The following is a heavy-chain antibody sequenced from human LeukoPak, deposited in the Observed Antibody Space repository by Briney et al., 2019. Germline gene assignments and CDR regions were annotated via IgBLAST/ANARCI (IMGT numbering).Heavy chain of an antibody. Sequence: SETLSLTCTVSGVSISSYYWSWIRQPPGKGLEWIGYIYYSGSTNYNPSLKSRVTISVDTSKNQFSLKLTSVTAADTAVYYCARGRYDYVWGSYRIYDYWGQGTLVTVSS. V-gene: IGHV4-59*12. CDR2: IYYSGST. J-gene: IGHJ4*02. CDR1: GVSISSYY. D-gene: IGHD3-16*02. CDR3: ARGRYDYVWGSYRIYDY.